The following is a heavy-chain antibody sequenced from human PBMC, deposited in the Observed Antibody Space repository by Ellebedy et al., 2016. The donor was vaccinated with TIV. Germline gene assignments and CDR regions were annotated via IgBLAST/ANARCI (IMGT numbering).Heavy chain of an antibody. J-gene: IGHJ4*02. CDR1: GFTFTSSA. CDR2: IVVGSGNT. D-gene: IGHD6-13*01. CDR3: ARAKTPEQQLVRGVSYYFDY. Sequence: SVKVSXXASGFTFTSSAVQWVRQARGQRLEWIGWIVVGSGNTNYAQKFQGRVTITADESTSTAYMELSSLRSEDTAVYYCARAKTPEQQLVRGVSYYFDYWGQGTLVTVSS. V-gene: IGHV1-58*01.